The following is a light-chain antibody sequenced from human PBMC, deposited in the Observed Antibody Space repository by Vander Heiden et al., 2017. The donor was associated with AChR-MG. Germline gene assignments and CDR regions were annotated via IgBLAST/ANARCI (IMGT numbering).Light chain of an antibody. Sequence: LMTPSPATLSVSPGERATLSCRASPSVSSNLAWYQQKTGQAPRLLIYGASTRATGSPARFSGSGSGTEFTITISSLQSEDVAVYYCQQYNNWPPLTFGGGTKVEIK. J-gene: IGKJ4*01. CDR3: QQYNNWPPLT. CDR2: GAS. CDR1: PSVSSN. V-gene: IGKV3-15*01.